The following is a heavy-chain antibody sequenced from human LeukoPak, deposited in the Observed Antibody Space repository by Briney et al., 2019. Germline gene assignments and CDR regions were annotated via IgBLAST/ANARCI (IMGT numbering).Heavy chain of an antibody. CDR3: ARHSRGYSYGYDWFDP. CDR2: ISAYNGNT. D-gene: IGHD5-18*01. J-gene: IGHJ5*02. CDR1: GYTFTSYG. V-gene: IGHV1-18*01. Sequence: ASVKDSCKASGYTFTSYGISWVRQAPGQGLEWMGWISAYNGNTNYAQKLQGRVTMTTDTSTSTAYMELRSLRSDDTAVYYCARHSRGYSYGYDWFDPWGQGTLVTVSS.